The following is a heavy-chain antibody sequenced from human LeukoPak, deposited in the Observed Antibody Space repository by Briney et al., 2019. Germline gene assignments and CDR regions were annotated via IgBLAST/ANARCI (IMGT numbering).Heavy chain of an antibody. V-gene: IGHV1-69*13. J-gene: IGHJ6*03. Sequence: SVKVSCKAPGGTFSSYAISWVRQAPGQGLEWMGGIIPIFGTANYAQKFQGRVTITADESTSTAYMELSSLRSEDTAVYYCARGTFIVGATSYYYYYMDVWGKGTTVTISS. CDR2: IIPIFGTA. CDR1: GGTFSSYA. CDR3: ARGTFIVGATSYYYYYMDV. D-gene: IGHD1-26*01.